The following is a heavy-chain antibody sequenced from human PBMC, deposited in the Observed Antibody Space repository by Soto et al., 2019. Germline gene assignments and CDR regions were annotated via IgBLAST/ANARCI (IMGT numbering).Heavy chain of an antibody. Sequence: ASVKVSCKASGYTFTSYYMHWVRQAPGQGLEWMGIINPSGGSTSYAQKFQGRVTMTRDTSTSTVYMELSSLRSGDTAVYYCARARFHQGDCSGGSCSNFDDWGQGTLVNVAS. CDR1: GYTFTSYY. J-gene: IGHJ4*02. CDR2: INPSGGST. V-gene: IGHV1-46*03. CDR3: ARARFHQGDCSGGSCSNFDD. D-gene: IGHD2-15*01.